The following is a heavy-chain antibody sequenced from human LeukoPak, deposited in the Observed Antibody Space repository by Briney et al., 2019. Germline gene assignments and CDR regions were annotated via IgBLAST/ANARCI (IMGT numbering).Heavy chain of an antibody. Sequence: SETLSLTCSVSGDSISRSSYYWGWIRQPPGEGLEWIGTIYYDGSTYHNPSLKSRVTISVDASKNQFSLKLRSVTAADTAVYYCARRYYYGDSYDAFDIWGQGTMVTVSS. CDR2: IYYDGST. CDR3: ARRYYYGDSYDAFDI. D-gene: IGHD4-17*01. J-gene: IGHJ3*02. V-gene: IGHV4-39*07. CDR1: GDSISRSSYY.